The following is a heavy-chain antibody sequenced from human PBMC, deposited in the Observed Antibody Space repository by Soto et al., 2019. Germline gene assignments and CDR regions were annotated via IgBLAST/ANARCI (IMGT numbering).Heavy chain of an antibody. J-gene: IGHJ2*01. CDR2: IYYSGST. D-gene: IGHD3-10*01. Sequence: QLQLQESGPGLVKPSETLSLTCTVSGGSISSSSYYWGWIRQPPGKGLEWIGSIYYSGSTYYNLSLKSRVTISVDTSKNQFSLKLSSVTAADTAVYYCARQWGFGELSSYWYFDLWGRGTLVTVSS. V-gene: IGHV4-39*01. CDR3: ARQWGFGELSSYWYFDL. CDR1: GGSISSSSYY.